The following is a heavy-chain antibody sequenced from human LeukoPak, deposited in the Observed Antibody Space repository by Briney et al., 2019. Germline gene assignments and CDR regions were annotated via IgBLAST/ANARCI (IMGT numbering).Heavy chain of an antibody. J-gene: IGHJ3*02. CDR2: INPNSGGT. Sequence: ASVKVSCRASGYTFTGNDMHWVRQAPGQGLEWMGWINPNSGGTNYAQKFQGRVTMTRDTSISTAYMELSRLRSDDTAVYYCARDFEYCSSTSCSDAFDIWGQGTMVTVSS. D-gene: IGHD2-2*01. CDR1: GYTFTGND. CDR3: ARDFEYCSSTSCSDAFDI. V-gene: IGHV1-2*02.